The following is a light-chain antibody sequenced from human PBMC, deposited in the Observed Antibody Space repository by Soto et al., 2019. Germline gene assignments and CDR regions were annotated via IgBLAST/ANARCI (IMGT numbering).Light chain of an antibody. CDR1: QSVSSY. CDR3: QHYGSSPWT. CDR2: GAS. Sequence: EIVLTQSPGTLSLSPGERATLSCRASQSVSSYVAWYQQKPGQAPRLLIYGASNRATGIPDRFSGSGSGTDFTLTISRLEPEDFAVYYCQHYGSSPWTFGQGTKMEIK. J-gene: IGKJ1*01. V-gene: IGKV3-20*01.